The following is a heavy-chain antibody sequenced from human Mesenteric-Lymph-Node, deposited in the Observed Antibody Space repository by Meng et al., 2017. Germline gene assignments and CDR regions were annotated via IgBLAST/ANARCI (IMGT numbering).Heavy chain of an antibody. CDR1: GGSISSGDYY. CDR2: IYYSGST. CDR3: ARHQNGGTYPLDY. Sequence: QGQQQESGPGLVTPSQTLSLTCTVSGGSISSGDYYWSWIRQPPGKGLEWIGCIYYSGSTYYNPSLKGRVTVSVDTSKNQFSLNLSSVTAADTAVYYCARHQNGGTYPLDYWGQGTLVTVSS. D-gene: IGHD3-16*02. J-gene: IGHJ4*02. V-gene: IGHV4-30-4*01.